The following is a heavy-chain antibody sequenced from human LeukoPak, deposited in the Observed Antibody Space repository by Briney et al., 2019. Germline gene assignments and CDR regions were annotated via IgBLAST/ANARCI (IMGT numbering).Heavy chain of an antibody. CDR2: IYYSGSA. J-gene: IGHJ4*02. Sequence: SETLSLTCTVSGGSISSYYWSWIRQPPGKGLEWIGYIYYSGSANYNPSLKSRVTISVDTSKNQFSLKLSSVTAADTAVYYCARLGRGYSYGQADYWGQGTLVTVSS. D-gene: IGHD5-18*01. CDR3: ARLGRGYSYGQADY. V-gene: IGHV4-59*08. CDR1: GGSISSYY.